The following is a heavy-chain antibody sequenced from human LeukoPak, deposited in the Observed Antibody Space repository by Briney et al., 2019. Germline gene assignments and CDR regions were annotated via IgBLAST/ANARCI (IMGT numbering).Heavy chain of an antibody. CDR2: ISSSGSYI. V-gene: IGHV3-21*01. CDR1: GFTFSSYS. CDR3: ARDFLPIYDSSGYHFDY. J-gene: IGHJ4*02. Sequence: GGSLRLSCAASGFTFSSYSMNWVRQAPGKGLVWVSSISSSGSYIYYADSVKGRFTISRDNAKNSLYLQMNSLRAEDTAVYYCARDFLPIYDSSGYHFDYWGQGTLVTVSS. D-gene: IGHD3-22*01.